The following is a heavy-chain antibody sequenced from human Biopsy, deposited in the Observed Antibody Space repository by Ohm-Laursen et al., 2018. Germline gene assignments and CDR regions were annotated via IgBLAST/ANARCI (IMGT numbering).Heavy chain of an antibody. Sequence: GASVTVSCKFSGGTFTNHAVGWVRQAPGQGLEWVGSSIPLFNTANYADKFQGRVTLTADKSTTTAYMELSSLRSEDTAIYYCARFPLGAYDDSGSYRAVEHWYFDLWGRGTLVTVSS. D-gene: IGHD3-22*01. CDR1: GGTFTNHA. J-gene: IGHJ2*01. CDR2: SIPLFNTA. V-gene: IGHV1-69*06. CDR3: ARFPLGAYDDSGSYRAVEHWYFDL.